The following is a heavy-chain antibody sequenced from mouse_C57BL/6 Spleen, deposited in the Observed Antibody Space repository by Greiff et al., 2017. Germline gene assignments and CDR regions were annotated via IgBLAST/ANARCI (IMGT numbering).Heavy chain of an antibody. CDR3: ARDYYGSSTFYAMDD. CDR2: IDPSDSYT. Sequence: QVQLQQPGAELVMPGASVKLSCKASGYTFTSYWMHWVKQRPGQGLEWIGEIDPSDSYTNYNEKFKSKATLTVDKSSSTAYMQLSSLTSEDSAVYYCARDYYGSSTFYAMDDWGQGTSVTVSS. D-gene: IGHD1-1*01. CDR1: GYTFTSYW. J-gene: IGHJ4*01. V-gene: IGHV1-69*01.